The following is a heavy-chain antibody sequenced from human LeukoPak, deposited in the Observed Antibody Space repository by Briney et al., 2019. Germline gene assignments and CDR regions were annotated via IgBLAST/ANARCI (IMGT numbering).Heavy chain of an antibody. CDR3: ARWGYTNEYC. CDR1: GGTFTSYT. CDR2: IIAILGNA. D-gene: IGHD1-1*01. V-gene: IGHV1-69*02. Sequence: SVKVSCKASGGTFTSYTISWVRQAPGQGLEWMGWIIAILGNANYAQKFQGRVTITSDKSTSTAYMELSSLRSDDTDVYYCARWGYTNEYCWGQGALVTVS. J-gene: IGHJ4*02.